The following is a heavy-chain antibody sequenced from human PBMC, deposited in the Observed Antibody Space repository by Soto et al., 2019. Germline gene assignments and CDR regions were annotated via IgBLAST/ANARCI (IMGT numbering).Heavy chain of an antibody. CDR3: ARDANCSGGSCYADYFDY. J-gene: IGHJ4*02. D-gene: IGHD2-15*01. CDR2: ISAYNGNT. V-gene: IGHV1-18*01. Sequence: ASVKVSCKASGYTFTSYGISWVRQAPGQGLEWMGWISAYNGNTNYAQKLQGRVTMTTDTSTSTAYMELRSLRSDDTAVFYCARDANCSGGSCYADYFDYWGQGTLVTVSS. CDR1: GYTFTSYG.